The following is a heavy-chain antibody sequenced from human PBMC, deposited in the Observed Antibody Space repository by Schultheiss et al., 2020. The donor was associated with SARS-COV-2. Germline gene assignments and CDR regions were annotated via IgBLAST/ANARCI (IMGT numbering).Heavy chain of an antibody. CDR1: GFTFSDYY. CDR3: ARSGSGGWLNPFHS. Sequence: GGSLRLSCAASGFTFSDYYMSWIRQAPGKGLEWVSAIDPSNSYTQYADSVRGRFTISRYNAKSSLSLQMNSLRAEDTAVYYCARSGSGGWLNPFHSWGQGVLVTVPQ. V-gene: IGHV3-11*03. D-gene: IGHD3-10*01. CDR2: IDPSNSYT. J-gene: IGHJ5*02.